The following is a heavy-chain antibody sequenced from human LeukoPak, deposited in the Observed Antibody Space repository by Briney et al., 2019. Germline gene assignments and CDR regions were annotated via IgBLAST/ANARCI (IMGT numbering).Heavy chain of an antibody. Sequence: GASVKVSCKASGYTFTGYYMHWVRQAPGQGLEWMGWINPNSGGANYAQNFQGRVTMTRDTSINTAYMELSRLTSDDTAVYYCARGDIVPAAVGFDSRGQGTLVTVSS. CDR1: GYTFTGYY. D-gene: IGHD2-2*01. CDR2: INPNSGGA. V-gene: IGHV1-2*02. CDR3: ARGDIVPAAVGFDS. J-gene: IGHJ4*02.